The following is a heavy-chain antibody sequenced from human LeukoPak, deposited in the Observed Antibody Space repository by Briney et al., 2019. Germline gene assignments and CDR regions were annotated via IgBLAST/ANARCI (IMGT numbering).Heavy chain of an antibody. CDR3: ARGSHKTTAARPRYYYYMDV. J-gene: IGHJ6*03. CDR1: GGSFSGYY. Sequence: NPSETLSLTCAVYGGSFSGYYWSWIRQPPGKGLEWIGEINHSGSTNYNPSLKSRVTISVDTSKNQFSLKLSSVTAADTAVYYCARGSHKTTAARPRYYYYMDVWGKGTTVTVSS. V-gene: IGHV4-34*01. D-gene: IGHD6-6*01. CDR2: INHSGST.